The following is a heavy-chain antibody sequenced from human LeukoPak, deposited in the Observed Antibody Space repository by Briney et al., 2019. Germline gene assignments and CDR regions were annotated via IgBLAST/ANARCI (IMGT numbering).Heavy chain of an antibody. D-gene: IGHD5-18*01. CDR1: GFTFRSYT. CDR2: ISTSGSI. Sequence: GGSLRLSCVASGFTFRSYTMNWVRQAPGKGLEWVSYISTSGSISYADSVKGRFTISRDNAKDSLYLQMNRLRDEDTAVYYCARMIDYNYGYAFDYWGQGTLGTVSS. CDR3: ARMIDYNYGYAFDY. J-gene: IGHJ4*02. V-gene: IGHV3-48*02.